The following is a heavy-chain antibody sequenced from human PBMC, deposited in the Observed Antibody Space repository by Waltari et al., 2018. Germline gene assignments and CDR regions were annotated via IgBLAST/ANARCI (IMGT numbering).Heavy chain of an antibody. CDR1: GFTFSSYW. CDR3: AREPDYGDYLLDY. CDR2: IKQDGSEK. J-gene: IGHJ4*02. D-gene: IGHD4-17*01. V-gene: IGHV3-7*01. Sequence: EVQLLESGGGLVQPGGSLRLSCAASGFTFSSYWMSWVRQAPGKGLEWVANIKQDGSEKYYVDSVKGRFTISRDNAKNSLYLQMNSLRAEDTAVYYCAREPDYGDYLLDYWGQGTLVTVSS.